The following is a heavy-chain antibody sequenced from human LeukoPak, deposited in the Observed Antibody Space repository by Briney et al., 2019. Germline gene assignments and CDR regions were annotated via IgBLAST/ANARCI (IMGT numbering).Heavy chain of an antibody. D-gene: IGHD2-15*01. CDR2: IYPGDSNT. V-gene: IGHV5-51*01. CDR3: ATGRYCSGGTCSSSLDF. Sequence: GESLKISCKGSGYSSTNYWIGWVRQMPGKGLEWMGIIYPGDSNTRYSPSFQGQVTISVDKSISTAYLQWSSLKASDTAVYYCATGRYCSGGTCSSSLDFWGQGTLVTVSS. CDR1: GYSSTNYW. J-gene: IGHJ4*02.